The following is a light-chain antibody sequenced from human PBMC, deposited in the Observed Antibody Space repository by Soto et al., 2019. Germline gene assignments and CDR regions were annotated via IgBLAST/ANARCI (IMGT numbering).Light chain of an antibody. CDR2: DAS. CDR1: QSVISTY. V-gene: IGKV3D-20*02. J-gene: IGKJ1*01. Sequence: EIVLTQSPGTLSLSPGERATLSCRASQSVISTYLAWYQQKPGQAPRLLIYDASSRATGIPDRFSGSGSGTDFTLTISDVQPEDFAVYYCHQRQSWPRTFGQGTKGDIK. CDR3: HQRQSWPRT.